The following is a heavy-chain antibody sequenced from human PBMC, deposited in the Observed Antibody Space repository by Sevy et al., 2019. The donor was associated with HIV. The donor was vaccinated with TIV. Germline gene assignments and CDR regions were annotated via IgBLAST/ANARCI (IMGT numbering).Heavy chain of an antibody. CDR1: GFTFSDYY. V-gene: IGHV3-11*01. Sequence: GGSLRLSCAASGFTFSDYYMSWIRQAPGKGLEWVSYISSSGSTIYYADSVKGRFTISRDNAKNSLYLQMNSLRAEETAVYYCARIYYGSGSYRGYFDYWGQGTLVTVSS. D-gene: IGHD3-10*01. CDR3: ARIYYGSGSYRGYFDY. CDR2: ISSSGSTI. J-gene: IGHJ4*02.